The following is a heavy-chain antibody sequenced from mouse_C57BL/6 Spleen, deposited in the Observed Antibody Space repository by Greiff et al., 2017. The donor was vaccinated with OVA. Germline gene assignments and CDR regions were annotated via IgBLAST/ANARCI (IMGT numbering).Heavy chain of an antibody. D-gene: IGHD2-4*01. CDR2: ISSGGDYI. Sequence: EVKLVESGEGLVKPGGSLKLSCAASGFTFSSYAMSWVRQTPEKRLEWVAYISSGGDYIYYADTVKGRFTISRDNARNTLYLQMSSLKSEDTAMYYCTRGGLYDYDGAWFAYWGQGTLVTVSA. J-gene: IGHJ3*01. CDR3: TRGGLYDYDGAWFAY. V-gene: IGHV5-9-1*02. CDR1: GFTFSSYA.